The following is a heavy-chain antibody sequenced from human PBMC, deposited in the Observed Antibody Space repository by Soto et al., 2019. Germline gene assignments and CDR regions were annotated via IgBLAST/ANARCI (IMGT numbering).Heavy chain of an antibody. V-gene: IGHV3-30*18. J-gene: IGHJ4*02. CDR1: GFPFSSYG. D-gene: IGHD1-26*01. CDR3: AKDWMGSYQEQEDFDY. Sequence: PGGSLRLSCAASGFPFSSYGMHWVRQAPGKGLEWVAVISYDGSNKYYADSVKGRFTISRDNSKNTLYLQMNSLRAKDTAVYYCAKDWMGSYQEQEDFDYWGQGTLVTVSS. CDR2: ISYDGSNK.